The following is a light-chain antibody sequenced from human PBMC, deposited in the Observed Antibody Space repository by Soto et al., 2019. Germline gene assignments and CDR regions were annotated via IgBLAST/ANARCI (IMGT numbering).Light chain of an antibody. CDR2: EVS. V-gene: IGLV2-8*01. CDR1: SSDVGGYKY. Sequence: QSALTQPPSASGSPGQSVTISCTGTSSDVGGYKYGSWYQQHPGKAPKLMIYEVSKRPSGVPDRFSGSKSGNTASLTVSGLQAEDEADYYCSSYAGSNDVIFGGGTKLTVL. J-gene: IGLJ2*01. CDR3: SSYAGSNDVI.